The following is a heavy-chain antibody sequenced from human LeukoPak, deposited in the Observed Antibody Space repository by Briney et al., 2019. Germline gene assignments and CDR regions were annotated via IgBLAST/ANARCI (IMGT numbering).Heavy chain of an antibody. CDR1: GGTFSSYA. D-gene: IGHD2-21*02. Sequence: ASVKVSCKASGGTFSSYAISWVRQAPGQGLEWMGRIIPILGIANYAQKFQGRVTITADKSTSTAYMELSSLRSEDTAVYYCARGPPIGGCDCYSCVYYYYGMDVWGQGTTVTVSS. J-gene: IGHJ6*02. V-gene: IGHV1-69*04. CDR3: ARGPPIGGCDCYSCVYYYYGMDV. CDR2: IIPILGIA.